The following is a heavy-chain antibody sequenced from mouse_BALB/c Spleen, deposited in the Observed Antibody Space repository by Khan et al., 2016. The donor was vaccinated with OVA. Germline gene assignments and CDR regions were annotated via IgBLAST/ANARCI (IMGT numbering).Heavy chain of an antibody. CDR1: GYSFTSYY. V-gene: IGHV1-66*01. CDR2: IFPGSGNT. CDR3: ARTTAGTEVDY. J-gene: IGHJ2*01. Sequence: QVQLQQSGPELVKPGASVKISCKASGYSFTSYYIHWVKQRPGQGLEWIGWIFPGSGNTKYNEKFKGKATLTADTSSSTAYMQLSSLTSEDSAVYFCARTTAGTEVDYWGQGTTLTVSS. D-gene: IGHD3-3*01.